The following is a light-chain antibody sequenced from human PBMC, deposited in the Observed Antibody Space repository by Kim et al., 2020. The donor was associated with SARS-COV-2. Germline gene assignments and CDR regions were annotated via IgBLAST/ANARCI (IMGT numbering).Light chain of an antibody. CDR1: HDIGTY. CDR2: DAF. V-gene: IGKV1-33*01. CDR3: QQYDKFPYT. Sequence: DIQMTQSPSSLSASVGDRVTITCQASHDIGTYLNWYQQQPGKAPKLLIYDAFDLKTGVPSRFSGSGSGTDFTLTISSLQPEDFATYYCQQYDKFPYTFAQGTKLEI. J-gene: IGKJ2*01.